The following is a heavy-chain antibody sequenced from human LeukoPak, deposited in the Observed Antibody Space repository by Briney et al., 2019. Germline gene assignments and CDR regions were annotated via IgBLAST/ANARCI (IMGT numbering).Heavy chain of an antibody. CDR3: AREGGRSSSWLNLSYYYYGMDV. Sequence: ASAKVSCKASGYTFTSYGISWVRQAPGQGLEWMGWISAYNGNTNYAQKLQGRVTMTRDTSTSTVYMELSSLRSEDTAVYYCAREGGRSSSWLNLSYYYYGMDVWGQGTTVTVSS. CDR2: ISAYNGNT. D-gene: IGHD6-13*01. CDR1: GYTFTSYG. V-gene: IGHV1-18*01. J-gene: IGHJ6*02.